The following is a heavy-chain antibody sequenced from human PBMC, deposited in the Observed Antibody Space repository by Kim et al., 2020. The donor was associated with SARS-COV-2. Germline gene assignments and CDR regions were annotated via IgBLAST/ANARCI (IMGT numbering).Heavy chain of an antibody. J-gene: IGHJ6*02. V-gene: IGHV3-23*01. CDR2: ISDTGGTA. Sequence: GSLRLSCAASGFAFNSFAMRWVRQAPGKGLEWVSAISDTGGTASYAASVKGRFTISRDNSKNTLYLQMNSLRAEDTAIYFCARGYCGGGTCYRMDVWGQ. D-gene: IGHD2-15*01. CDR3: ARGYCGGGTCYRMDV. CDR1: GFAFNSFA.